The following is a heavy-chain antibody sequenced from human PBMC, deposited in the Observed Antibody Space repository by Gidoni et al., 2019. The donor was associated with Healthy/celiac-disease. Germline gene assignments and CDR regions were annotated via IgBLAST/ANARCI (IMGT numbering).Heavy chain of an antibody. Sequence: QVQLQQSGPGLVKPSQTLSLTCAISGDSVSSHSAAWNWIRQSPSRGLEGLGRTYYRSKWYNDYAVSVKSRITINPDTSKNQFSLQLNSVTPEDTAVYYCARDAVPAPQNYGDYVLDYWGQGTLGTVSS. D-gene: IGHD4-17*01. CDR2: TYYRSKWYN. V-gene: IGHV6-1*01. J-gene: IGHJ4*02. CDR1: GDSVSSHSAA. CDR3: ARDAVPAPQNYGDYVLDY.